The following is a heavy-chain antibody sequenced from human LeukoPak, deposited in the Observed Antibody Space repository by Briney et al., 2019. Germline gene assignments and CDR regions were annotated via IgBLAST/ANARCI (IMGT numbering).Heavy chain of an antibody. CDR2: ISYKGGST. CDR3: ARGAYYYDSSGPYYFDY. Sequence: GGSLRLSCAASGFTFSTYTMHWVRQAPGKGLEYVSAISYKGGSTYYANSVKGRFTISGDNSKNTLYLQMGSLRAEDMAVYYCARGAYYYDSSGPYYFDYWGQGTLVTVSS. D-gene: IGHD3-22*01. V-gene: IGHV3-64*01. J-gene: IGHJ4*02. CDR1: GFTFSTYT.